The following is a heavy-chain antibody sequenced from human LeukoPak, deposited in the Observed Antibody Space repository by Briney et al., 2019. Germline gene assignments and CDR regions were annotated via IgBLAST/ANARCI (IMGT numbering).Heavy chain of an antibody. CDR2: ISSSSTFI. D-gene: IGHD3-10*01. J-gene: IGHJ1*01. Sequence: GGSLRLSCAASGFTFSSYSMNWVRQAPGKGLEWISYISSSSTFIYYADSVKGRFTISRDNAKNSLSLQMNSLRAKDTAVYYCARDHYEDSGSPQHWGQGTLVTVSS. CDR3: ARDHYEDSGSPQH. V-gene: IGHV3-48*01. CDR1: GFTFSSYS.